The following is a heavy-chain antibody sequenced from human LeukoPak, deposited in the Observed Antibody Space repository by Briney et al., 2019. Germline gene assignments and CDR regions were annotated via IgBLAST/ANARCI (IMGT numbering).Heavy chain of an antibody. J-gene: IGHJ4*02. V-gene: IGHV4-39*07. CDR3: ARGGYSYGYTLKRSLPYFDY. CDR1: GGSISSSSYY. D-gene: IGHD5-18*01. Sequence: MASETLSLTCTVSGGSISSSSYYWGWIRQPPGKGLEWIGSIYYSGSTYYNPSLKSRVTISVDMSKNQFSLKLSSVTAADTAVYYCARGGYSYGYTLKRSLPYFDYWGQGTLVTVSS. CDR2: IYYSGST.